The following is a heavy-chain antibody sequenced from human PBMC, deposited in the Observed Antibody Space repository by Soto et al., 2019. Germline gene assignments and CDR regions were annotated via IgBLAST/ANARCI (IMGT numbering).Heavy chain of an antibody. V-gene: IGHV4-59*01. CDR3: MRDSIKPQYGMDV. Sequence: SETLSLTCTVSGGSISTYYWSWIRQPPGKGLEWIGYFYDGGSTNYNPSLKSRVTISVNTSKNQFSLKLTSVTAADTAVYYCMRDSIKPQYGMDVWGQGTTVTVSS. CDR1: GGSISTYY. J-gene: IGHJ6*02. CDR2: FYDGGST.